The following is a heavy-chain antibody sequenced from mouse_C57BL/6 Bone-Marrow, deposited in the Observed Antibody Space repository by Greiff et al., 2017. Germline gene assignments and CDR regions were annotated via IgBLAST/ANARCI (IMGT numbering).Heavy chain of an antibody. CDR1: GYTFTSYW. V-gene: IGHV1-5*01. Sequence: EVQLKQSGPVLARPGASVKMSCKTSGYTFTSYWMHWVKQRPGQGLEWIGAIYPGNSDTSYNQQFKGKAKLTAVTAASTAYMELSSLTNEDSAVYYCTIGVCDVYYRYWGQGTTLTVSA. CDR3: TIGVCDVYYRY. D-gene: IGHD2-3*01. CDR2: IYPGNSDT. J-gene: IGHJ2*01.